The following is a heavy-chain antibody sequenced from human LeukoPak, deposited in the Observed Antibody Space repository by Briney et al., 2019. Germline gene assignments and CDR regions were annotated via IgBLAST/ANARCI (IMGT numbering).Heavy chain of an antibody. CDR1: GFTFSSYW. CDR3: AREPIVGVHFDY. CDR2: INADGSST. D-gene: IGHD1-26*01. Sequence: GSLRLSCAASGFTFSSYWMHWVRQAPGKGLVWVSRINADGSSTTYADSVMGRFTISRDNAKNTLYLQMNSLRAEDTAVYYCAREPIVGVHFDYWGQGTLVTVSS. J-gene: IGHJ4*02. V-gene: IGHV3-74*01.